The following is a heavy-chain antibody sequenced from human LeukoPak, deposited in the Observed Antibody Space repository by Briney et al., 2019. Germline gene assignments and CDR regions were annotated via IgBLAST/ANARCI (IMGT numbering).Heavy chain of an antibody. CDR1: GYIFTSYW. Sequence: GESLKISRQGSGYIFTSYWIAWVRQMPGKGLEWMGIIFPGDSDTRYSPSFQGHVTISADKSINTAYLQWSSLKASDTAMYYCAKLTTVVTPRAFDIWGLGTLVTVSS. V-gene: IGHV5-51*01. CDR2: IFPGDSDT. CDR3: AKLTTVVTPRAFDI. D-gene: IGHD4-23*01. J-gene: IGHJ3*02.